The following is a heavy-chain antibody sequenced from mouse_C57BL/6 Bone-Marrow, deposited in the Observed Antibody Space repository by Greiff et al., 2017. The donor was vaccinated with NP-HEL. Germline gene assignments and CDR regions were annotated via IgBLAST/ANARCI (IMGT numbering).Heavy chain of an antibody. V-gene: IGHV1-59*01. J-gene: IGHJ1*03. CDR2: IDPSDSYT. Sequence: QVQLQQPGAELVRPGTSVKLSCKASGYTFTSYWMHWVKQRPGQGLEWIGVIDPSDSYTNYNQQFKGKATLTVDTSSSTAYMQLSSLTSEDSAVYYCARKGVTTVVDWYFDVWGTGTTVTVSS. CDR3: ARKGVTTVVDWYFDV. CDR1: GYTFTSYW. D-gene: IGHD1-1*01.